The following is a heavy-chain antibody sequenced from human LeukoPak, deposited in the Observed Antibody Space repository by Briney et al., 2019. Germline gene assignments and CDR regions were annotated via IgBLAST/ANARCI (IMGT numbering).Heavy chain of an antibody. Sequence: SQTLSLTCTVSGGSISSHYWSWIRQPAGKGLEWIGRIYTSGSTNYNPSLKSRVTMSVDTSKNQFSLKLSSVTAADTAVYYCARDSDSSSWYGNGAEYFQHWGQGTLVTVSS. V-gene: IGHV4-4*07. J-gene: IGHJ1*01. CDR3: ARDSDSSSWYGNGAEYFQH. CDR2: IYTSGST. CDR1: GGSISSHY. D-gene: IGHD6-13*01.